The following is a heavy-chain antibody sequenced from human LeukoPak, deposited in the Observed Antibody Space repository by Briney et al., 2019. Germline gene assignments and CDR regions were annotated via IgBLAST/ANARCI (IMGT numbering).Heavy chain of an antibody. CDR3: AKGRDSRDFGY. D-gene: IGHD6-13*01. CDR1: GFTFSSYG. Sequence: GGSLRLSCAASGFTFSSYGMHWVRQAPGKGLEWVAVISYDGSNKYYADSVKGRFTISRDNSKNTLYLQMNSLRAEDTAVYYCAKGRDSRDFGYWGQGTLVTVSS. J-gene: IGHJ4*02. CDR2: ISYDGSNK. V-gene: IGHV3-30*18.